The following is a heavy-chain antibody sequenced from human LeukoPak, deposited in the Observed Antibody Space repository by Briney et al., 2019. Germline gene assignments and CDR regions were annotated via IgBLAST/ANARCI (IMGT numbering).Heavy chain of an antibody. CDR1: GGSFSGYY. Sequence: SETLSLTCAVYGGSFSGYYWSWIRQPPGKGLEWIGEINHSGSSNYNPSLKSRVTISVDTSKNQFSLKLSSVTAADTAVYYCAGGSGSYYKRDLDYWGQGTLVTVSS. J-gene: IGHJ4*02. CDR2: INHSGSS. CDR3: AGGSGSYYKRDLDY. V-gene: IGHV4-34*01. D-gene: IGHD3-10*01.